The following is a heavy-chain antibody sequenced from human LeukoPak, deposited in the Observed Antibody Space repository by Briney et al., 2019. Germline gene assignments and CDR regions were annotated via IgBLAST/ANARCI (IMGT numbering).Heavy chain of an antibody. CDR1: GFTFSSFE. CDR3: ARNGNYDILTGYYTNSHFDY. CDR2: ISSSGDTI. D-gene: IGHD3-9*01. Sequence: PGGSLRLSCAASGFTFSSFEMNWVRQAPGKGLEWVSHISSSGDTIFYADSMKGRFTISGDNAKNSLYLQMNSLRAEDTAVYYCARNGNYDILTGYYTNSHFDYWGQGTLVTVSS. J-gene: IGHJ4*02. V-gene: IGHV3-48*03.